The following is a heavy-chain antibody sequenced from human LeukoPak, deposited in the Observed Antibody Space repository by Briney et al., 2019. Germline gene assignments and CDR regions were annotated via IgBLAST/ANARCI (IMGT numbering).Heavy chain of an antibody. CDR1: GYTFTGYY. D-gene: IGHD1-26*01. J-gene: IGHJ4*02. V-gene: IGHV1-2*02. CDR2: INPNSGGT. Sequence: GASVKVSCKASGYTFTGYYMHWVRQAPGQGLEWMGWINPNSGGTNYAQKFQGRVTMTRDTSISTAYMELSRLRSDDTAVYYCARDRRKVCSGSYYVYWGQGTLVTVSS. CDR3: ARDRRKVCSGSYYVY.